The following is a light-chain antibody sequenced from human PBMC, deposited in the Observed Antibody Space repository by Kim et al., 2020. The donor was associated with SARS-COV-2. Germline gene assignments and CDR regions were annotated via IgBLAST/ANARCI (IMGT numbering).Light chain of an antibody. V-gene: IGKV1-17*01. CDR2: LAS. J-gene: IGKJ3*01. Sequence: ASIGDRVTITCRASQGIRNALGWYQQKPGRAPQRLIYLASSLESGVPSRFSGGGSGTEFTLTISSLQPEDFATYYCLQHNSYPFTFGPGTKVDIK. CDR3: LQHNSYPFT. CDR1: QGIRNA.